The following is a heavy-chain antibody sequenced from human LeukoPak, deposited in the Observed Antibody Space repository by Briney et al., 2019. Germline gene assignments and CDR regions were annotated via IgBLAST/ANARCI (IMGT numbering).Heavy chain of an antibody. V-gene: IGHV4-34*01. CDR1: GVSFSGYY. CDR3: ARGLPRSGGYHNY. CDR2: INHSGST. Sequence: PSETLSLTCAVYGVSFSGYYWSWIRQPPGKGLEWIGEINHSGSTNYNPSLKSRVTISVDTSKNQFSLKLSSVTAADTAAYYCARGLPRSGGYHNYWGQGTLVTVSS. D-gene: IGHD3-22*01. J-gene: IGHJ4*02.